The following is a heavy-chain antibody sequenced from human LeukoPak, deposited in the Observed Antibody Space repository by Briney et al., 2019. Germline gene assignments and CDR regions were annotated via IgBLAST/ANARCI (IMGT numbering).Heavy chain of an antibody. Sequence: PSETLSLTCAVYGGSFSGHYWTWIRQPPGMGREWIGEINHSGSTTYNPSLNTRVTISVDTSKNQISLKLSSVTAADTAVYYCARPRYGSGSLDSWGQGTLVTVSS. J-gene: IGHJ4*02. CDR2: INHSGST. CDR1: GGSFSGHY. V-gene: IGHV4-34*01. CDR3: ARPRYGSGSLDS. D-gene: IGHD3-10*01.